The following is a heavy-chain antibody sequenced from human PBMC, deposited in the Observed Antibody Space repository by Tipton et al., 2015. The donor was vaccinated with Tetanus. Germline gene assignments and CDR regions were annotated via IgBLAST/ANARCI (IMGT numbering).Heavy chain of an antibody. Sequence: TLSLTCTVSGVSISGGRYYWSWIRRRPGKGLEWIGDIYSSGSTYTDPSLKGRVTISVDTSKNQFSLRLNSVTAADTAVYYCARERSLEWLGPVDSWGQGTLVAVSS. CDR2: IYSSGST. J-gene: IGHJ4*02. CDR3: ARERSLEWLGPVDS. CDR1: GVSISGGRYY. D-gene: IGHD3-3*01. V-gene: IGHV4-31*03.